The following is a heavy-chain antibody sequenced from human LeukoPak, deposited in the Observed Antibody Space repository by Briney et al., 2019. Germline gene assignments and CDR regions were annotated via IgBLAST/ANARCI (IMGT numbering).Heavy chain of an antibody. V-gene: IGHV3-30*04. D-gene: IGHD2-2*03. J-gene: IGHJ4*02. CDR2: ISYDGSNK. CDR1: GFTFSSYA. CDR3: ARDLDIVVVPAAGDLDY. Sequence: PGGSLRLSCAASGFTFSSYAMHWVRQAPGKGLEWVAVISYDGSNKYYADSVKGRLTISRDNSKNTLYLQMNSLRAEDTAVYYCARDLDIVVVPAAGDLDYWGQGTLVTVSS.